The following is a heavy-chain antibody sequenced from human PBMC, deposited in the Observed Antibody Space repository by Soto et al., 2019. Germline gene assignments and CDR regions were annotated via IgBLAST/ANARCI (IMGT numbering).Heavy chain of an antibody. J-gene: IGHJ4*02. CDR3: ASHSMALDY. CDR1: GGSVSSGSYY. V-gene: IGHV4-61*01. CDR2: IYDSGST. Sequence: QVQLQESGPGLVKPSETLSLTCTVSGGSVSSGSYYWSWIRQPPGKGLEWIGYIYDSGSTNYNPSRPSRVTISVDTTKHQFALKLSAVAAADTAVYYCASHSMALDYWGPGTLVTVSS. D-gene: IGHD2-21*01.